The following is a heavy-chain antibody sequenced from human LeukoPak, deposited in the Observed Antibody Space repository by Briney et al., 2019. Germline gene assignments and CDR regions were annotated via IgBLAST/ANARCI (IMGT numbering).Heavy chain of an antibody. CDR2: ISSSSSYI. Sequence: GGSLRLSCAASGFTFSSYSMNWVRQAPGKGLERVSSISSSSSYIYYADSVKGRFTISRDNAKNSLYLQMNSLRAEDTAVYYCASATMPLYYYDSSGYYNLDYWGQGTLVTVSS. D-gene: IGHD3-22*01. J-gene: IGHJ4*02. CDR1: GFTFSSYS. V-gene: IGHV3-21*01. CDR3: ASATMPLYYYDSSGYYNLDY.